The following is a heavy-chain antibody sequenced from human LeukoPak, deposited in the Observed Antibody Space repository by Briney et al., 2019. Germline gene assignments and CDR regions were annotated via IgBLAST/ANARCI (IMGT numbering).Heavy chain of an antibody. D-gene: IGHD2-15*01. V-gene: IGHV2-70*11. J-gene: IGHJ4*02. CDR2: IDWDDDK. CDR3: ARLVVVAATINFDY. Sequence: SGPALVKPTQTLTLTCTFSGFSLSTSGMCVSWIRQPPGKALEWLARIDWDDDKYYSTSLKTRLTISKDTSKNQVVLTMTNTDPVDTATYYCARLVVVAATINFDYWGQGTLVTVSS. CDR1: GFSLSTSGMC.